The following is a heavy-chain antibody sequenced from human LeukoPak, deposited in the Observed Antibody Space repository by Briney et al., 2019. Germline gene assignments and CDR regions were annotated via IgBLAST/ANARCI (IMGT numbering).Heavy chain of an antibody. CDR3: AKDRYSSWYLTLDY. J-gene: IGHJ4*02. CDR1: GFSFSNYA. D-gene: IGHD6-13*01. CDR2: ISGSGDST. Sequence: SGGSLRLSCAASGFSFSNYAMNWVRQAPGKGLEWVSVISGSGDSTNYADSVKGRFTISRDNSKNTLYLQMNSLRAEDTAVYYCAKDRYSSWYLTLDYWGQGTLVIVSS. V-gene: IGHV3-23*01.